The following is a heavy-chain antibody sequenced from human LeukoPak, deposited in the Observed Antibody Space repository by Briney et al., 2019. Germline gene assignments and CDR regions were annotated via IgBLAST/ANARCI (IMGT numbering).Heavy chain of an antibody. J-gene: IGHJ3*02. CDR2: KYARGSS. Sequence: SETLSVTCTVSGGSISNYYWSWIRQPAGKGLEWIGRKYARGSSNYNPPVQSRVTMSVDTSKNQFSLKLRSVTAADTAVYYCARGRYCSADICTGGDSFDIWGQGTMVSVSP. CDR1: GGSISNYY. V-gene: IGHV4-4*07. CDR3: ARGRYCSADICTGGDSFDI. D-gene: IGHD2-15*01.